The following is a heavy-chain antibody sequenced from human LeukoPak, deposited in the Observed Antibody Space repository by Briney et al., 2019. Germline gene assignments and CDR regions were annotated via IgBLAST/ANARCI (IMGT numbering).Heavy chain of an antibody. CDR1: GGSISSGGYS. V-gene: IGHV4-30-2*01. D-gene: IGHD2-15*01. CDR3: ARLVAATRVFDY. Sequence: PSETLSLTCAVSGGSISSGGYSWSWIRQPPGKGLEWIGYIYHSGSTYYNPSLKSRVTISVDGSKNQFSLKLSSVTAADTAVYYCARLVAATRVFDYWGQGTLVTVSS. J-gene: IGHJ4*02. CDR2: IYHSGST.